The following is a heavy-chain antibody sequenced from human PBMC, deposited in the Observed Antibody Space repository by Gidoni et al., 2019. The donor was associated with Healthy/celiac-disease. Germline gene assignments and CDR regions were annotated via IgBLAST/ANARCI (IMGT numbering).Heavy chain of an antibody. CDR1: GGSISSGSYY. D-gene: IGHD3-16*01. J-gene: IGHJ3*02. Sequence: QVQLQESGPGLVKPSQTLSLTCTVSGGSISSGSYYWSWIRQPAGKGLEWIGRIYTSGSTNYNPSLKSRVTISVDTSKNQFSLKLSSVTAADTAVYYCATSAISASGPVWAGGAFDIWGQGTMVTVSS. CDR2: IYTSGST. V-gene: IGHV4-61*02. CDR3: ATSAISASGPVWAGGAFDI.